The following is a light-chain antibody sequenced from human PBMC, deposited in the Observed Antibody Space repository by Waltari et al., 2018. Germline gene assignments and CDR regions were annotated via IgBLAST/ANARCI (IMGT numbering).Light chain of an antibody. V-gene: IGLV3-21*02. Sequence: SDVLPQPPPVSVATGQTARITCGGSMLETTGVPWSQQKPGQPPLLVVYDDNDRPSGIPERLSGSSSGKTATLTITSVEAGDEADYYCQVWHSGRDPLFGAGTKLTVL. CDR2: DDN. CDR3: QVWHSGRDPL. J-gene: IGLJ1*01. CDR1: MLETTG.